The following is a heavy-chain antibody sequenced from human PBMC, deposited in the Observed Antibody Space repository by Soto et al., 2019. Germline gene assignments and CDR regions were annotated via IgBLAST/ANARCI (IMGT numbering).Heavy chain of an antibody. CDR3: GRDRSQYAGVGKSDP. CDR1: GFNFSTYG. J-gene: IGHJ5*02. CDR2: ISSKGSYI. Sequence: DVQLVESGGGLVKPGGSLRLSCAASGFNFSTYGMNWVRQAPGKGLEWVSSISSKGSYIYYTPSVKGRFTISRDNAKNSVYLQMDSRRAAEPAVYYFGRDRSQYAGVGKSDPWGQGTLVAVSS. D-gene: IGHD7-27*01. V-gene: IGHV3-21*02.